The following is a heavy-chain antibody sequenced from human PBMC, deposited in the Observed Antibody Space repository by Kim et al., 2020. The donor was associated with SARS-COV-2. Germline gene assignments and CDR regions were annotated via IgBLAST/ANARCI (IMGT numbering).Heavy chain of an antibody. CDR3: VKMGPSSSWYFDYYYGMDV. J-gene: IGHJ6*02. CDR2: ISSNGGST. V-gene: IGHV3-64D*06. CDR1: GFTFSSYA. Sequence: GGSLRLSCSASGFTFSSYAMHWVRQAPGKGLEYVSAISSNGGSTYYADSVKGRFTISRDNSKNTLYLQMSSLRAEDTAVYYCVKMGPSSSWYFDYYYGMDVWGQGTTVTVSS. D-gene: IGHD6-13*01.